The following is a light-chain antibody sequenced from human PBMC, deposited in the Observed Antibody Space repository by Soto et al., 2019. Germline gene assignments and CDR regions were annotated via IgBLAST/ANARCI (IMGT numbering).Light chain of an antibody. V-gene: IGKV1-39*01. CDR1: QSISNY. CDR3: QQSYTLSPLT. CDR2: AAS. Sequence: DIQMTQSPSSLSASVEDRVIITCRASQSISNYLNWYQHKPGKAPKVLISAASNLQSGVPSRFSGSGSGTVFTLTISSLQPEDFATYFCQQSYTLSPLTFGGGTKVDIK. J-gene: IGKJ4*01.